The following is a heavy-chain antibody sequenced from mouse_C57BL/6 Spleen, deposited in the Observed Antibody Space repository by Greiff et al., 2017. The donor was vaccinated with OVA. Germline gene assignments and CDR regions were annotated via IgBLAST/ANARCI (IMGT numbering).Heavy chain of an antibody. CDR3: ARSKRGGYFDV. V-gene: IGHV1-26*01. Sequence: VQLQQSGPELVKPGASVKISCKASGYTFTDYYMNWVKQSHGKSLEWIGDINPNNGGTSYNQKFKGKATLTVDKSSSTAYMELRSLTSEDSAVYYCARSKRGGYFDVWGTGTTVTVSS. CDR2: INPNNGGT. CDR1: GYTFTDYY. J-gene: IGHJ1*03.